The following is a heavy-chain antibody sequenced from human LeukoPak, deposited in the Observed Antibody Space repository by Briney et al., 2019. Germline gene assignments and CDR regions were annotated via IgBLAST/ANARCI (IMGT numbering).Heavy chain of an antibody. CDR2: ISGSGGST. CDR3: ARHWEFWSRYFDY. CDR1: GFTFSSYA. J-gene: IGHJ4*02. V-gene: IGHV3-23*01. Sequence: GGSLRLSCAASGFTFSSYAMSWVRQAPGKGLEWVSAISGSGGSTYYADSVKGRFTISRDNSKNTLYLQMNSLRAEDTAVYYCARHWEFWSRYFDYWGQGTLVTVSS. D-gene: IGHD3-3*01.